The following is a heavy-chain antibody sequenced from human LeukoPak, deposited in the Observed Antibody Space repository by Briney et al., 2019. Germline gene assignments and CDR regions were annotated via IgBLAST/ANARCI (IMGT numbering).Heavy chain of an antibody. Sequence: ASVKLSCKASGYTFTDYYMHWVRQAPGQGLEWMGWINPNSGDTSHAQNFQGRVTLTRDTSISTAYMEMSSLRSDDTAVYYCARIAGYSGYAEEFDYWGQGTLVTVSS. V-gene: IGHV1-2*02. D-gene: IGHD5-12*01. CDR3: ARIAGYSGYAEEFDY. CDR2: INPNSGDT. CDR1: GYTFTDYY. J-gene: IGHJ4*02.